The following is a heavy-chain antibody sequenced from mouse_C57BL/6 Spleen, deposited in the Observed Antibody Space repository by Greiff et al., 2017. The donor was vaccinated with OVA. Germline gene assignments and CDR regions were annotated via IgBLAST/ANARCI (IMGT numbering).Heavy chain of an antibody. Sequence: QVQLQQSGAELAKPGASVKLSCKASGYTFTSYWMHWVKQRPGQGLEWIGYINPSSGYPKYTQKFKDKATLTADKSSSTAYMQLSSLTYEDSAVYYCVNWGHAMDYWGQGTSVTVSS. CDR1: GYTFTSYW. V-gene: IGHV1-7*01. J-gene: IGHJ4*01. CDR2: INPSSGYP. D-gene: IGHD4-1*02. CDR3: VNWGHAMDY.